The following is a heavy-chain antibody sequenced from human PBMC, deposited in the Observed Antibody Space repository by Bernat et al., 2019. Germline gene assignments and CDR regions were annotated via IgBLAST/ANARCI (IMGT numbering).Heavy chain of an antibody. Sequence: QVQLVESGGGLVKPGGSLRLSCTASGFTFSDYYMSWIRQAPGKGLEWVSYISSSSSYTNYADSVKGRFTISRDNAKNSLYLQMNSLRAEDTAVYYCARGDHFKKRVAVAGFDYWGQGTLVTVSS. V-gene: IGHV3-11*06. CDR3: ARGDHFKKRVAVAGFDY. CDR1: GFTFSDYY. D-gene: IGHD6-19*01. J-gene: IGHJ4*02. CDR2: ISSSSSYT.